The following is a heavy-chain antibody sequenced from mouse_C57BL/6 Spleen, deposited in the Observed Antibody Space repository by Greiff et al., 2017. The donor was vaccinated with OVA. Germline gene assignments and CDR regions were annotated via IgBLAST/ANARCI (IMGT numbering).Heavy chain of an antibody. V-gene: IGHV1-64*01. CDR1: GYTFTSYW. CDR3: AIIYDGYSRYFDV. Sequence: VQLQQPGAELVKPGASVKLSCKASGYTFTSYWMHWVKQRPGQGLEWIGMIHPNSGSTNYNEKFKSKATLTVDKSSSTAYMQLSSLTSEDSAVYYCAIIYDGYSRYFDVWGTGTTVTVSS. CDR2: IHPNSGST. J-gene: IGHJ1*03. D-gene: IGHD2-3*01.